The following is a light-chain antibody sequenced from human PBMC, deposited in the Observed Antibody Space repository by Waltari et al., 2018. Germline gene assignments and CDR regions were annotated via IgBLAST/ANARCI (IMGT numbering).Light chain of an antibody. CDR3: QQYNKWPT. CDR2: GAS. Sequence: EIVMTQSPATLSVSPGERATLSCRASQSVNLDLVWHQHKPGQAPRLLIYGASNRATGIPARFSGGGSGTEFTLTISGLQSEDSAVYYCQQYNKWPTFGGGTKVEIK. J-gene: IGKJ4*01. V-gene: IGKV3-15*01. CDR1: QSVNLD.